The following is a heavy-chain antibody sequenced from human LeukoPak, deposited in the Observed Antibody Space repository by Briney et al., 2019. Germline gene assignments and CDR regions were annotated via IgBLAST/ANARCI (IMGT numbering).Heavy chain of an antibody. CDR2: IYSGGST. J-gene: IGHJ6*02. CDR3: ARDALVTAMGTDYYYYGMDV. Sequence: GGSLRLSCAASGFTVSSNYMSWVRQAPGKGLEWVSVIYSGGSTYYADSVKGRFTISRHNSKNTLYLQMNSLRAEDTAVYYCARDALVTAMGTDYYYYGMDVWGQGTTVTVSS. V-gene: IGHV3-53*04. D-gene: IGHD2-21*02. CDR1: GFTVSSNY.